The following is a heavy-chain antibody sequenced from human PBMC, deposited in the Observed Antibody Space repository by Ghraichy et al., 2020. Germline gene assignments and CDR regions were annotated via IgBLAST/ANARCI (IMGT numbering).Heavy chain of an antibody. D-gene: IGHD5-12*01. Sequence: ASVKVSCKASGYTFTGYYMHWVRQAPGQGLEWMGWINPNRGGTNYAQKFQGRVTMTRDTSISTAYMELSRLRSDDTAVYYCAREEWLRLNTYYYYYGMDVWGQGTTVTVSS. CDR2: INPNRGGT. CDR3: AREEWLRLNTYYYYYGMDV. J-gene: IGHJ6*02. CDR1: GYTFTGYY. V-gene: IGHV1-2*02.